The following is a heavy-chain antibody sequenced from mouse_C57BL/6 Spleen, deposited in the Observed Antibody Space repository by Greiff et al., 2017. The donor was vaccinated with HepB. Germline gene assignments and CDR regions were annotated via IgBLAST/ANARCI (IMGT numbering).Heavy chain of an antibody. CDR3: VVPPYYSNFYAMDY. CDR1: GYTFASYW. V-gene: IGHV1-64*01. Sequence: QVQLQQPGAELVKPGASVKLSCKASGYTFASYWMHWVKQRPGQGLEWIGMIHPNSGSTNYNEKFKSKATLTVDKSSSTAYMQLSSLTSEDSAVYYCVVPPYYSNFYAMDYWGQGTSVTVSS. CDR2: IHPNSGST. J-gene: IGHJ4*01. D-gene: IGHD2-5*01.